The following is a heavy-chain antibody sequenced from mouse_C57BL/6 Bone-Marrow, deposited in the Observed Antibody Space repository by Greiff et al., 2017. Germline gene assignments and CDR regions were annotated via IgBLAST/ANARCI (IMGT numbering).Heavy chain of an antibody. J-gene: IGHJ1*03. CDR1: GYTFTSYD. CDR3: ARLEFDGSSGYWYFDV. V-gene: IGHV1-85*01. CDR2: IYPRDGST. Sequence: LVESGPELVKPGASVKLSCKASGYTFTSYDINWVKQRPGQGLEWVGWIYPRDGSTKYNEKFKGKAKLTVDTSSSTAYMELSSLTSEDAAVYFCARLEFDGSSGYWYFDVWGTGTTVTVSS. D-gene: IGHD1-1*01.